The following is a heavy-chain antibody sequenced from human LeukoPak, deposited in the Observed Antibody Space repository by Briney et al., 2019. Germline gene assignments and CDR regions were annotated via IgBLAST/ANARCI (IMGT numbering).Heavy chain of an antibody. CDR1: GFTFSSYG. D-gene: IGHD3-10*01. V-gene: IGHV3-30*18. J-gene: IGHJ4*02. CDR3: AKNYAMVRGYYFDY. CDR2: ISYDGSNK. Sequence: GGSLRLSCAASGFTFSSYGMHWVRQAPGKGLEWVAVISYDGSNKYYADSVKGRFTISRDNSKNTLYLQMNSLRAEDTAVYYCAKNYAMVRGYYFDYWGQGTLVTVSS.